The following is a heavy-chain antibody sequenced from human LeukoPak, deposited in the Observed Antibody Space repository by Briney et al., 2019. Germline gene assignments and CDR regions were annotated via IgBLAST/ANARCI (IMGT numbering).Heavy chain of an antibody. CDR3: AKRGAVIRVILVGFHKQAYYFDS. CDR1: GITLSNYG. D-gene: IGHD3-10*01. J-gene: IGHJ4*02. V-gene: IGHV3-23*01. CDR2: ISDSGGST. Sequence: QPGGSLRLSCAVSGITLSNYGMSWVRQAPGKGLEWVAGISDSGGSTNYADSVKGRFTISRDNAKNTLYLQMNSLRAEDTAVYFCAKRGAVIRVILVGFHKQAYYFDSWGQGALVTVSS.